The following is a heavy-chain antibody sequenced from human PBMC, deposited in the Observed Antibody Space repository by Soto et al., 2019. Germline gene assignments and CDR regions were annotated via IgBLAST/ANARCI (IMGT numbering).Heavy chain of an antibody. J-gene: IGHJ6*02. CDR1: GYSFTSYW. V-gene: IGHV5-51*01. D-gene: IGHD2-21*02. Sequence: PGESLKISCKGSGYSFTSYWIGWVRQMPGKGLEWMGIIYPGDSDTRYSPSFQGQVTISADKSISTAYLQWSSLKASDTAMYYCARLSVVVTATTNYYYYGMDVWGQGTTVTVSS. CDR2: IYPGDSDT. CDR3: ARLSVVVTATTNYYYYGMDV.